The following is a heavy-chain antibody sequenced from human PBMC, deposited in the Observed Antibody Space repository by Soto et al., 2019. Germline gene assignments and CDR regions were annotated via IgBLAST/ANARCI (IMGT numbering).Heavy chain of an antibody. D-gene: IGHD5-18*01. V-gene: IGHV4-34*01. CDR1: GGSFSGYY. CDR3: AGRYSYGKIDY. J-gene: IGHJ4*02. CDR2: INHSGST. Sequence: SETLSLTCAVYGGSFSGYYWSWIRQPPGKGLEWIGEINHSGSTNYNPSLKSRVTISVDTSKNQFSLKLSSVTAADTAVYYCAGRYSYGKIDYWGQGTLVTVSS.